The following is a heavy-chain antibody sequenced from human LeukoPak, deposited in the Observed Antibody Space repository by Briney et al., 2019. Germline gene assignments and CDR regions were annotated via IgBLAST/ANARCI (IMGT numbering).Heavy chain of an antibody. Sequence: PSETLSLTCSVSGGSVSNTNYYWGWIRQPPGKGLEWIGSAFYTGSNYYNPSLKSRVTISVDTSKNRFSLGLSSVTAADTAVYWCARQNVDTAMIIDYWGQGILVTASS. D-gene: IGHD5-18*01. V-gene: IGHV4-39*01. CDR2: AFYTGSN. CDR1: GGSVSNTNYY. J-gene: IGHJ4*02. CDR3: ARQNVDTAMIIDY.